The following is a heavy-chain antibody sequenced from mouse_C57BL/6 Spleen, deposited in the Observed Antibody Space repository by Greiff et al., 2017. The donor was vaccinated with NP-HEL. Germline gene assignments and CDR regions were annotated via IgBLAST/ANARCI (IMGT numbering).Heavy chain of an antibody. J-gene: IGHJ2*01. CDR3: ARDVTTVVANYFEY. CDR2: IDPNSGGT. D-gene: IGHD1-1*01. V-gene: IGHV1-72*01. CDR1: GYTFTSYW. Sequence: QVQLQQPGAELVKPGASVKLSCKASGYTFTSYWMHWVKQRPGRGLEWIGRIDPNSGGTKYNEKFKGKATLTVDKPSSTAYMQLSSLTSEDSAVYDSARDVTTVVANYFEYWGQGTTLTVSS.